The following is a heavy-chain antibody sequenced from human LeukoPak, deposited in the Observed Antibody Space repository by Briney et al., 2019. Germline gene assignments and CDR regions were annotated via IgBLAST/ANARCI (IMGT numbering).Heavy chain of an antibody. CDR1: GDSVSRNTAG. CDR2: TYYRSKWYS. V-gene: IGHV6-1*01. CDR3: ARDQLGIRFDY. D-gene: IGHD7-27*01. J-gene: IGHJ4*02. Sequence: SQTLSLTCAISGDSVSRNTAGWNWIRQSPSRGPEWLGRTYYRSKWYSDFAPSVRNRITINPVTSKNQFSLQLNSVTPEDTAVYYCARDQLGIRFDYWGQGTLVTVSS.